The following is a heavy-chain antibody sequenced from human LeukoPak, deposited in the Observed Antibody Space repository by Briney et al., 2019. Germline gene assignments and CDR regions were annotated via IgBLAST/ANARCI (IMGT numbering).Heavy chain of an antibody. V-gene: IGHV3-30*04. CDR1: GFTFSSYA. CDR2: ISYDGSNK. Sequence: GGSLRLSCAASGFTFSSYAMHWVRQAPGKGLEWVAVISYDGSNKYYADSVKGRFTISRDNSKNTLYLQMNSLRAEDTAVYYCARLRPILDWGQGTLVTVSS. D-gene: IGHD3-3*01. CDR3: ARLRPILD. J-gene: IGHJ4*02.